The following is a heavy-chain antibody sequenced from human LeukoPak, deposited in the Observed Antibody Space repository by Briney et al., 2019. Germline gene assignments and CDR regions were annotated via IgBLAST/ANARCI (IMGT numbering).Heavy chain of an antibody. J-gene: IGHJ6*03. CDR2: IKQDGSEK. CDR3: ARVATPHPYYYYYMDV. Sequence: GGSPRLSCAASGFTFSSYWMSWVRQAPGKGLEWVANIKQDGSEKYYVDSVKGRFTISRDNAKNSLYLQMNSLRAEDTAVYYCARVATPHPYYYYYMDVWGKGTTATVSS. CDR1: GFTFSSYW. V-gene: IGHV3-7*01.